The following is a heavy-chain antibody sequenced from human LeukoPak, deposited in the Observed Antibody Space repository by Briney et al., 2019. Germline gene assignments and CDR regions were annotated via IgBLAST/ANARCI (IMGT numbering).Heavy chain of an antibody. D-gene: IGHD1-1*01. Sequence: GGSLRLSCAASGFTFSSYSMNWVRQAPGKGLEWVSSISSSSSYIYYADSVKGRFAISRDNAKNSLYLQMNSLRAEDTAVYYCARGNWNGAYFDYWGQGTLVTVSS. J-gene: IGHJ4*02. CDR2: ISSSSSYI. CDR1: GFTFSSYS. CDR3: ARGNWNGAYFDY. V-gene: IGHV3-21*01.